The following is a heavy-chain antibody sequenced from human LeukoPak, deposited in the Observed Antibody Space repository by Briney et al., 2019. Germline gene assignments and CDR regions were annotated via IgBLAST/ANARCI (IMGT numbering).Heavy chain of an antibody. CDR1: GYTFTTYY. CDR3: ARDQTSYYFDY. CDR2: INPSGGST. Sequence: ASVKVSCEASGYTFTTYYMHWVRQAPGQGLEWMGIINPSGGSTSCAQKFQGRVTMTRDTSTSTVYMELSSLRSEDTAMYYCARDQTSYYFDYWGQGTLVTVSS. J-gene: IGHJ4*02. V-gene: IGHV1-46*01.